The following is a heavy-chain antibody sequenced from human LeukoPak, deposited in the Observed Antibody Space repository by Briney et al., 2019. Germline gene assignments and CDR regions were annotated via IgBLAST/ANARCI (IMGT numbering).Heavy chain of an antibody. V-gene: IGHV4-34*01. D-gene: IGHD2-2*01. CDR2: INHSGST. CDR3: ARGLGSSTTLPNDY. Sequence: SETLSLTCAVYGGSFSGYYWSWIRQPPGKGLEWIGEINHSGSTNYNPSLKSRVTIPVDTSKNQFSLKLSSVTAADTAVYYCARGLGSSTTLPNDYWGQGTLVTVSS. CDR1: GGSFSGYY. J-gene: IGHJ4*02.